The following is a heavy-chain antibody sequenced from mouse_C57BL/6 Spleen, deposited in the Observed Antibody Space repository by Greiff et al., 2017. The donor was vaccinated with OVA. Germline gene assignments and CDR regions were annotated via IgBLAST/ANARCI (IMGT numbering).Heavy chain of an antibody. CDR2: LYPGDGDT. CDR1: GYAFSSSW. Sequence: QVQLQQSGPELVKPGASVKISCKASGYAFSSSWMNWVKQRPGKGLEWIGRLYPGDGDTNYNGKFKGKATLTADKSYSTAYMQISSLTSEDSAVYFCAIYDGYFWFAYWGQGTLGTVSA. CDR3: AIYDGYFWFAY. J-gene: IGHJ3*01. D-gene: IGHD2-3*01. V-gene: IGHV1-82*01.